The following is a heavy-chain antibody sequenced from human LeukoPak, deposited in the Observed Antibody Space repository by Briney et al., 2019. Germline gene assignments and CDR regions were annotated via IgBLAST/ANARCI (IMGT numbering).Heavy chain of an antibody. Sequence: ASVKVSCKASGYTFTSYDINWVRQATGQGLEWMGWMNPNSGNTGYAQKFQGRVTMTRITSISTAYMELSSLRSEDTAVYYCARGLFHDFWSGYYHWGQGTLVTVSS. CDR3: ARGLFHDFWSGYYH. CDR2: MNPNSGNT. CDR1: GYTFTSYD. D-gene: IGHD3-3*01. V-gene: IGHV1-8*01. J-gene: IGHJ5*02.